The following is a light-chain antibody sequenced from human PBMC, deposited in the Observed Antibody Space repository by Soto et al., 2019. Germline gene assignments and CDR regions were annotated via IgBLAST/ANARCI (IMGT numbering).Light chain of an antibody. V-gene: IGKV1D-13*01. CDR2: DAS. CDR1: QGISSA. CDR3: QQFNNYPLT. J-gene: IGKJ4*01. Sequence: AIQLTQSPSSLSASVGDRVTITCRASQGISSALAWYQQKPGKAPKLLIYDASSLESGVPSRFSGSGSGTAFTLTILSLQPEDFATFFCQQFNNYPLTFGGGTKVEIK.